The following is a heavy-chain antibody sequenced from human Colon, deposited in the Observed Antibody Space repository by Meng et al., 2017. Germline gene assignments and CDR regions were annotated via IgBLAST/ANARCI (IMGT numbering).Heavy chain of an antibody. J-gene: IGHJ4*02. V-gene: IGHV4-30-4*01. CDR3: ARNPVIPDARTFDF. Sequence: QVQLQESGPGLVKPSQTLSLTCTIPNGSLNSADYYWHWIRQPPGKGPEWLGYIHSSGNTYYTPSLKSRLAMSLDTSKNQFSLRLTSVTAADTAVYYCARNPVIPDARTFDFWGQGALVTVSS. CDR1: NGSLNSADYY. D-gene: IGHD2-2*01. CDR2: IHSSGNT.